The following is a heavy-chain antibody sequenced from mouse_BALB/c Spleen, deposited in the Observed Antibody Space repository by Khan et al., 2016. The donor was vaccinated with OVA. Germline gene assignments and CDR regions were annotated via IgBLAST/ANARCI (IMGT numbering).Heavy chain of an antibody. CDR1: GYTFSSYW. D-gene: IGHD1-1*01. Sequence: QVQLQQPGAELEKPGASVKLSCKASGYTFSSYWMHWVKQRPGQGLEWIGEIDPSDSHTNYNQKFKGKATLNVDKSSSTAYMHLSSLTSEDSAVYYCVRSYCYGSSTWFAYWGQGTLVTVSA. J-gene: IGHJ3*01. CDR2: IDPSDSHT. CDR3: VRSYCYGSSTWFAY. V-gene: IGHV1-69*02.